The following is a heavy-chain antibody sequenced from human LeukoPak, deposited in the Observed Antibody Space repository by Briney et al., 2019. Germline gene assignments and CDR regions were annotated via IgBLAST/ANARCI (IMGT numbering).Heavy chain of an antibody. CDR3: ARDKGSSWSDVFDI. CDR2: ISIPGSI. V-gene: IGHV3-53*01. J-gene: IGHJ3*02. Sequence: GGSLRLYCAASGFTVSSNYMTWVRQAPGKGLEWVSVISIPGSITYADSVKGRFTTSRDNSKNTLYLQMNSLRADDTAVYYCARDKGSSWSDVFDIWGQGTMVTVSS. D-gene: IGHD6-13*01. CDR1: GFTVSSNY.